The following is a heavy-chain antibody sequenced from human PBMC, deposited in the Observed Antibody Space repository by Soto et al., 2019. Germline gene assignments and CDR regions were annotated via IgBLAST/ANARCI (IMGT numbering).Heavy chain of an antibody. J-gene: IGHJ4*02. V-gene: IGHV4-39*03. D-gene: IGHD2-15*01. CDR1: GGSISSTSYY. CDR2: IYYSGSI. Sequence: PSETLSLTCSVSGGSISSTSYYWGWIRQPPGKGLEWIGSIYYSGSIYHNPSLKSRVTMSIDTSKRQFSLKLSSVTAADTAVYYCARRYCSGGCYFDYWGQGTLVTVSS. CDR3: ARRYCSGGCYFDY.